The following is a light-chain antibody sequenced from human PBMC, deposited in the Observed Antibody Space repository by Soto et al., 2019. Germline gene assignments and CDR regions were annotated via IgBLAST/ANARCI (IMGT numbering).Light chain of an antibody. CDR2: DAS. J-gene: IGKJ2*01. V-gene: IGKV3-20*01. CDR3: QQCGISSRS. CDR1: QSVRNVY. Sequence: EIVLTQSPGTLSLSPGERATLSCRASQSVRNVYLAWYQQKPGQAPRLLIYDASNRATGIPDRFSGSGSGMSFTLTINRQEPEDFAMYCCQQCGISSRSFRQGTKLDIK.